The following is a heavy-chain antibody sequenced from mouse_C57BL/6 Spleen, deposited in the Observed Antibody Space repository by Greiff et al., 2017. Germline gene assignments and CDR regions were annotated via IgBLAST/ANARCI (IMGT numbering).Heavy chain of an antibody. D-gene: IGHD3-2*02. J-gene: IGHJ2*01. Sequence: QVQLQQSGAELARPGASVKLSCKASGYTFTSYGISWVKQRTGQGLEWIGEIYPRSGNTYYNEKFKGKATLTADKSSSTAYVELRSLTSEDSAVYFCARLGADSSVPDYWGQGTTLTVSS. CDR3: ARLGADSSVPDY. CDR2: IYPRSGNT. CDR1: GYTFTSYG. V-gene: IGHV1-81*01.